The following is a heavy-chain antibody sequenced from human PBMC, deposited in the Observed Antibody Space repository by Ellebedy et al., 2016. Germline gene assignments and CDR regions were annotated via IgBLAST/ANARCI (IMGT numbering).Heavy chain of an antibody. Sequence: GSLRLXCAVSGGSISSSNWWSWVRQPPGKGLEWIGEIYHSGSTNYNPSLKSRVTISVDKSKNQFSLKLSSVTAADTAVYYCARKSDARGLWFGEPEGYFDYWGQGTLVTVSS. V-gene: IGHV4-4*02. J-gene: IGHJ4*02. CDR3: ARKSDARGLWFGEPEGYFDY. CDR1: GGSISSSNW. D-gene: IGHD3-10*01. CDR2: IYHSGST.